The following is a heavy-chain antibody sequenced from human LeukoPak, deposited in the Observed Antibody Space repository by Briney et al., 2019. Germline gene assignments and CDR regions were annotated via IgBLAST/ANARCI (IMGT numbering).Heavy chain of an antibody. Sequence: PSETLSLTCTVSGGSISSCYRSWIRQPPGKGLEWIGYIYYSGSTNYNPSLKSRVTISVDTSKNQFSLKLSSVTAADTAVYYCAVHDYSNYVFHFWGQGTLVTVSS. J-gene: IGHJ4*02. CDR3: AVHDYSNYVFHF. CDR1: GGSISSCY. V-gene: IGHV4-59*01. CDR2: IYYSGST. D-gene: IGHD4-11*01.